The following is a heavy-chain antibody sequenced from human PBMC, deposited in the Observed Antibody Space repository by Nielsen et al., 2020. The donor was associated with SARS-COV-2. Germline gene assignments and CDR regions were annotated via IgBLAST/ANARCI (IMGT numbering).Heavy chain of an antibody. CDR2: IYPGDSDT. J-gene: IGHJ6*02. CDR3: ARLSAGTTRGVYYYYYGMDV. Sequence: VRQMPGKGLEWMGIIYPGDSDTRYSPSFQGQVTISADKSISTAYLQWSSLKASDTAMYYCARLSAGTTRGVYYYYYGMDVWGQGTTVTVS. V-gene: IGHV5-51*01. D-gene: IGHD1-1*01.